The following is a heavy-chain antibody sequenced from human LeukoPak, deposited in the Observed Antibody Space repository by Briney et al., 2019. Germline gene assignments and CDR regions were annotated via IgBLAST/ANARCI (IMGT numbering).Heavy chain of an antibody. CDR1: GFTFSSYA. Sequence: PGGSLRLSCAASGFTFSSYAMSWVRQAPGKGLEWVSAISGSGSTIYYADSVKGRFTISRDNAKNSLYLQMNSLRAEDTAVYYCARNFMVRGFYPSIGDWGQGTLVTVSS. CDR2: ISGSGSTI. V-gene: IGHV3-23*01. D-gene: IGHD3-10*01. CDR3: ARNFMVRGFYPSIGD. J-gene: IGHJ4*02.